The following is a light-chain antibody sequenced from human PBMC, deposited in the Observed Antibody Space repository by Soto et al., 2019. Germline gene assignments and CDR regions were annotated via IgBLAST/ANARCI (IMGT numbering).Light chain of an antibody. CDR3: SSYAATNNVV. V-gene: IGLV2-8*01. CDR1: SSDVGGYNY. Sequence: QSVLTQPPSASGSPGQAVTISCTGTSSDVGGYNYVSWYQLHPGKAPRLMIYEVSKRPSGVPDRFSGSKSGTTASLTVSGLEADDEADYYCSSYAATNNVVFGGGTQVNVL. J-gene: IGLJ2*01. CDR2: EVS.